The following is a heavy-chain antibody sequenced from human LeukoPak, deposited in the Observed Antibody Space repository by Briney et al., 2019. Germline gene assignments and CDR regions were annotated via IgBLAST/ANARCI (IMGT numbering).Heavy chain of an antibody. Sequence: ASVKVSCKASGYTFTSYGVSWVRQAPGQGLEWMGWISVYNGNTKYAQKFQGRVTMTTDTSTSTAYMELRSLKSDDTAVYYCARGVGANSRPDYWGQGTLVTVSS. V-gene: IGHV1-18*01. CDR3: ARGVGANSRPDY. D-gene: IGHD1-26*01. CDR1: GYTFTSYG. J-gene: IGHJ4*02. CDR2: ISVYNGNT.